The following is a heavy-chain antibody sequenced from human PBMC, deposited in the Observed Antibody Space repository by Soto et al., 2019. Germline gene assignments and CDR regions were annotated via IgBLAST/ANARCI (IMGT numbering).Heavy chain of an antibody. Sequence: GESLKISCNSSGYNFDGYWIGWVGQMPGKGLGWLGIIFPGDSDTKYSPSFQGQVIISADKSIRTAYLQWSSLKASDTAIYYCARQSGMDVWGQVTTVTVSS. D-gene: IGHD5-12*01. CDR1: GYNFDGYW. V-gene: IGHV5-51*01. CDR3: ARQSGMDV. J-gene: IGHJ6*02. CDR2: IFPGDSDT.